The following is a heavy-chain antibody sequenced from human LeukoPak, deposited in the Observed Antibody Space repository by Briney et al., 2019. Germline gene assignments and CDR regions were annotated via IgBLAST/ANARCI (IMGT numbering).Heavy chain of an antibody. V-gene: IGHV4-59*08. J-gene: IGHJ4*02. CDR3: ARVSANWNYAVDY. Sequence: PSETLSLTCTVSGGSISSYYWSWIRQPPGKGLEWIGYIYYSGSTNYNPSLKSRVTISVDTSKNQFSLKLSSVTAADTAVYYCARVSANWNYAVDYWGQGTLGTVSS. CDR2: IYYSGST. D-gene: IGHD1-7*01. CDR1: GGSISSYY.